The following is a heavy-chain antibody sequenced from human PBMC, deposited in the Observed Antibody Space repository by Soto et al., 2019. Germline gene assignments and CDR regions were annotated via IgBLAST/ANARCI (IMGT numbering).Heavy chain of an antibody. D-gene: IGHD2-2*01. CDR1: GGSFSGYY. V-gene: IGHV4-34*01. Sequence: SETLSLTCAVYGGSFSGYYWSWIRQPPGKGLEWIGEINHSGSTNYNPSLKSRVTISVDTSKNQFSLKLSSVTAADTAVYYCARGSTSYCSSTSCYASRLYYYGMDVWGQGTTVTVSS. CDR2: INHSGST. J-gene: IGHJ6*02. CDR3: ARGSTSYCSSTSCYASRLYYYGMDV.